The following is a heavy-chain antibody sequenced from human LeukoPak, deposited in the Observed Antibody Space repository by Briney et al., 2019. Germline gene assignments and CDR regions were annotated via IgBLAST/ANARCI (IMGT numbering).Heavy chain of an antibody. V-gene: IGHV4-31*03. CDR3: ATQRDRGDPIPHY. CDR2: IYYSGST. D-gene: IGHD3-16*01. CDR1: GGSISRGGYY. J-gene: IGHJ4*02. Sequence: SETLSLTCTVSGGSISRGGYYWSWIRQHPGKGLEWIGYIYYSGSTYYNPSLKSRVTISVDTSKNQFSLKLSSVTAADTAVYYCATQRDRGDPIPHYWGQGTLVTVSS.